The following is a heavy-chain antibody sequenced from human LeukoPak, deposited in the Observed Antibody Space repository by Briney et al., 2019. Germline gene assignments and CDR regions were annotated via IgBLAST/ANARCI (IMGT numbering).Heavy chain of an antibody. CDR3: AKAGVPAAIAAWFDP. CDR1: GFTFSSYA. J-gene: IGHJ5*02. V-gene: IGHV3-23*01. Sequence: GGSLGLSCAASGFTFSSYAMSWVRQAPGKGLEWVSAISGSGGSTYYADSVKGRFTISRDNSKNTLYLQMNSLRAEDTAVYYCAKAGVPAAIAAWFDPWGQGTLVTVSS. D-gene: IGHD2-2*02. CDR2: ISGSGGST.